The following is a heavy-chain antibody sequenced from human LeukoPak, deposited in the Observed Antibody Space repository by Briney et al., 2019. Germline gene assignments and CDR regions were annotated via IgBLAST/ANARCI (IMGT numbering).Heavy chain of an antibody. D-gene: IGHD3-3*02. CDR3: TTDGKYSAEGHFWFDP. CDR2: LKSNNDDGTP. V-gene: IGHV3-15*01. Sequence: GGSLRLSCAVSGLSLKTAWMTWVRQVPGKGLVWVGRLKSNNDDGTPDYAASVKGRFIFSKDDSKNTLFLQMNNLKTEDTAIYYCTTDGKYSAEGHFWFDPWGQGTLVTVSS. CDR1: GLSLKTAW. J-gene: IGHJ5*02.